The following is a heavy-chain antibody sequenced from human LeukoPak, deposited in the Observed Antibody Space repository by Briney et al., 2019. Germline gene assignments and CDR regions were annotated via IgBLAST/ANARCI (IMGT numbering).Heavy chain of an antibody. CDR3: ARDLHNWFDP. V-gene: IGHV1-8*03. CDR2: MNPNSGNT. J-gene: IGHJ5*02. Sequence: ASVKVSCKAPGYTFTSYDSHWVRQATGQRLEWMGWMNPNSGNTGYAQKFQGRVTITRNTSISTAYMELSSLRSEDTAVYYCARDLHNWFDPWGQGTLVTVSS. CDR1: GYTFTSYD.